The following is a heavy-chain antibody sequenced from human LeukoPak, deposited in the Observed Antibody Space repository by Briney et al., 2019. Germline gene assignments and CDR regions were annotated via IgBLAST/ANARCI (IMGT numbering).Heavy chain of an antibody. CDR1: GYTFTSYG. CDR2: INPSGGST. J-gene: IGHJ4*02. Sequence: ASVKVSCKASGYTFTSYGISWVRQAPGQGLEWMGIINPSGGSTSYAQKFQGRVTMTRDTSTSTVYMELSSLRSEDTAVYYCSRELDGGASSELHCWGQGTMVAVCS. V-gene: IGHV1-46*01. CDR3: SRELDGGASSELHC. D-gene: IGHD6-19*01.